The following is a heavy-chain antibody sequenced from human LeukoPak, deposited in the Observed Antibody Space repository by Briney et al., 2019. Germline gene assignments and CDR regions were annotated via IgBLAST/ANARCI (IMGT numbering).Heavy chain of an antibody. CDR2: ISSTSSYI. CDR3: ARDWYYYGSESYFD. CDR1: GFTFSSYS. Sequence: GGSLRLSCAASGFTFSSYSMNWVRQAPGKGLEWVSPISSTSSYIYYADSVKGRFTISRDNAKNSLYLQMNSLRAEDTAVYYCARDWYYYGSESYFDWGQGTLVTVSS. J-gene: IGHJ4*02. V-gene: IGHV3-21*01. D-gene: IGHD3-10*01.